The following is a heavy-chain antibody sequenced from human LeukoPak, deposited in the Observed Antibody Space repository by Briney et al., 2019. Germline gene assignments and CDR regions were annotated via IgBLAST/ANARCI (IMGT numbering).Heavy chain of an antibody. CDR3: ASSMMVALPLLH. CDR2: ISYDGSNK. Sequence: GGSLRLSCAASGFTFSSYAMHWVRQAPGKGLEWVAVISYDGSNKYYADSVKGRFTISRDNSKNTLYLQMNSLRAEDTAVYYCASSMMVALPLLHWGQGTLVTVSS. CDR1: GFTFSSYA. V-gene: IGHV3-30-3*01. D-gene: IGHD3-22*01. J-gene: IGHJ4*02.